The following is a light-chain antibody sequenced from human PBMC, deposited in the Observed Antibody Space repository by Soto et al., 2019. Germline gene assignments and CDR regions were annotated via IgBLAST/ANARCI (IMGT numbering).Light chain of an antibody. V-gene: IGLV2-14*03. CDR3: SSYTSSSSYV. CDR1: SSDVGGYNY. Sequence: SVLAQPASVSGSPGQSITLSCTGTSSDVGGYNYVSWYQQHPGHAPKLMIYDVSNRPSGVSNRFSGSKSGNTASLTISGLQAEDEADYYCSSYTSSSSYVFGTGTKVTV. J-gene: IGLJ1*01. CDR2: DVS.